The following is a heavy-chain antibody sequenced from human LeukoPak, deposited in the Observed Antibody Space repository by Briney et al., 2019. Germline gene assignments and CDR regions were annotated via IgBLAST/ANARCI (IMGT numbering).Heavy chain of an antibody. D-gene: IGHD3-22*01. CDR1: GGSFSGYY. J-gene: IGHJ4*02. V-gene: IGHV4-34*01. Sequence: PSETLSLTCAVYGGSFSGYYWSWIRQPPGKGLEWIGEINHSGSTNYNPSLKSRVTISVDTSKNQFSLKLSSVTAADTAVYYCARPFPDYYDSSGYSDYWGQGTLVTVSS. CDR2: INHSGST. CDR3: ARPFPDYYDSSGYSDY.